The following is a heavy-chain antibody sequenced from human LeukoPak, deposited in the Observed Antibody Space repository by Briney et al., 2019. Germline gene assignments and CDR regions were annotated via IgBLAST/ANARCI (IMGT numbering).Heavy chain of an antibody. V-gene: IGHV3-53*01. CDR3: AKDTYYYDSSGYYYYLDY. CDR2: IYSGGST. Sequence: GGSLRLSCAASGFTVSSNYMSWVRQAPGKGLEWVSVIYSGGSTYYADSVKGRFTISRDNSKNTLYLQMNSLRAEDTAVYYCAKDTYYYDSSGYYYYLDYWGQGTLVTVSS. J-gene: IGHJ4*02. CDR1: GFTVSSNY. D-gene: IGHD3-22*01.